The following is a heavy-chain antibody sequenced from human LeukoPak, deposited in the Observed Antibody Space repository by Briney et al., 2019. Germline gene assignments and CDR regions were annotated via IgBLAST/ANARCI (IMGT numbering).Heavy chain of an antibody. CDR3: AKETYDAFNL. V-gene: IGHV3-30*02. CDR1: GFTFSSYA. Sequence: GRSLRLSCAASGFTFSSYAMHWVRQAPGKGLEWVAFIRYDGNNKYYVDSVKGRFTISTDNSKNTLYLVMNSLRAEDTAVYYCAKETYDAFNLWGQGTLVTVSS. J-gene: IGHJ3*01. CDR2: IRYDGNNK.